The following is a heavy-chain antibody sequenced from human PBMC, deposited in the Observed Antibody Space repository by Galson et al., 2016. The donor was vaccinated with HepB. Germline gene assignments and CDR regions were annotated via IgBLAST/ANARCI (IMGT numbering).Heavy chain of an antibody. J-gene: IGHJ4*02. V-gene: IGHV5-51*01. CDR3: ARVYCSSPICSTHVDD. Sequence: SGAEVKKPRESLKISCKTSGYRFANFWNGWVRQVPGKGLEWMGSFFPGDYSTRYSPAFQDQVTISADKSVTTAYLQWRSLKASDTAVYFCARVYCSSPICSTHVDDCGQGSLVAVSS. D-gene: IGHD2-2*01. CDR2: FFPGDYST. CDR1: GYRFANFW.